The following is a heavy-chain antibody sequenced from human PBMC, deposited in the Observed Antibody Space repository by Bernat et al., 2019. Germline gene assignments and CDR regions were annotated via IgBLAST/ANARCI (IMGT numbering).Heavy chain of an antibody. D-gene: IGHD1-26*01. CDR2: VSYRGST. V-gene: IGHV4-61*01. CDR3: ARDNGIVGAAWYFDL. J-gene: IGHJ2*01. Sequence: QVQLQESGPGLVKPSETLSLTCTVSGDSVNSGSCYWSWIRQPPGKGLEWIGYVSYRGSTNYYPSLKNRVTISADTSKNQFSLKLSSVTAADTAVYYCARDNGIVGAAWYFDLWGRGTLVSVSS. CDR1: GDSVNSGSCY.